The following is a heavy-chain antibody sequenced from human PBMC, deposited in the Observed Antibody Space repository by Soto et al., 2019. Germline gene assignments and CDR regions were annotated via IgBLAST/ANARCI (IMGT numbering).Heavy chain of an antibody. CDR2: IYSGGST. V-gene: IGHV3-53*01. Sequence: PGGSLRLSCAASGFTVSSNYMSWVRQAPGKGLEWVSVIYSGGSTYYADSVKGRFTISRDNSKNTLYLQMNSLRAEDTAVYYCAKDRGYSYGYDAFDIWGQGTMVTVSS. J-gene: IGHJ3*02. CDR1: GFTVSSNY. D-gene: IGHD5-18*01. CDR3: AKDRGYSYGYDAFDI.